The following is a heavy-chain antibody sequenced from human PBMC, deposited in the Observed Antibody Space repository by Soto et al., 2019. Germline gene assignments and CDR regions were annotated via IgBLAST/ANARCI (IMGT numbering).Heavy chain of an antibody. CDR3: AARHSAVDSMRDYSYYGMDV. J-gene: IGHJ6*02. Sequence: SVKVSCKASGGTFSPYTINWVRQAPGQGLEWMGRIIPFHGVTNYAQKFQARVTITGDMSTSTAYMELSSLRSEDTAVYYCAARHSAVDSMRDYSYYGMDVWGQGTTVTVSS. CDR1: GGTFSPYT. CDR2: IIPFHGVT. D-gene: IGHD6-19*01. V-gene: IGHV1-69*02.